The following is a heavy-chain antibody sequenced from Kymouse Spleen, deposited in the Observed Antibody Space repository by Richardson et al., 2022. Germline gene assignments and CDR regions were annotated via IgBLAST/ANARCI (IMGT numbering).Heavy chain of an antibody. CDR1: GGSFSGYY. D-gene: IGHD3-3*01. CDR2: INHSGST. Sequence: QVQLQQWGAGLLKPSETLSLTCAVYGGSFSGYYWSWIRQPPGKGLEWIGEINHSGSTNYNPSLKSRVTISVDTSKNQFSLKLSSVTAADTAVYYCARYYDFWSGYFPYYYYYGMDVWGQGTTVTVSS. J-gene: IGHJ6*02. V-gene: IGHV4-34*01. CDR3: ARYYDFWSGYFPYYYYYGMDV.